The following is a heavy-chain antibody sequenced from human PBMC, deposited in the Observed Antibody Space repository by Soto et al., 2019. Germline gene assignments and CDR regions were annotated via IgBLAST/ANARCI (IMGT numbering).Heavy chain of an antibody. V-gene: IGHV3-30*18. CDR1: GFTFSSYG. J-gene: IGHJ4*02. Sequence: GGSLRLSCAASGFTFSSYGMHWVRQAPGKGLEWVAVIPYDGSNKYYADSVKGRFTISRDNSKNTLYLQMNSLRAEDTAVYYCAKDVLFDTPRVYWGQGTLVTVSS. D-gene: IGHD6-6*01. CDR2: IPYDGSNK. CDR3: AKDVLFDTPRVY.